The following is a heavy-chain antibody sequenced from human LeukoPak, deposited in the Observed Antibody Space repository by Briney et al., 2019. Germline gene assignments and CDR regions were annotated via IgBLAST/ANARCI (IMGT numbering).Heavy chain of an antibody. CDR2: IYYSGST. J-gene: IGHJ4*02. D-gene: IGHD1-7*01. CDR3: ARGSRELYYFDY. Sequence: SETLSLTCTVSGGSISSYYWSWIRQPPGKGLEWTGYIYYSGSTKYNASLKSRVTISVDASKTQFSLKLNSVTAADTAVYYCARGSRELYYFDYWGQGTLVTVSS. CDR1: GGSISSYY. V-gene: IGHV4-59*01.